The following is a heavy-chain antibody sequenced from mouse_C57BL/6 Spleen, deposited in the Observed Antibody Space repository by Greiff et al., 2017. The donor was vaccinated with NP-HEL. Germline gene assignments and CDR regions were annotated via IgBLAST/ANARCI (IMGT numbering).Heavy chain of an antibody. D-gene: IGHD1-1*01. V-gene: IGHV5-6*01. J-gene: IGHJ4*01. CDR3: AREDYDYAMDY. CDR2: ISSGGSYT. Sequence: EVQRVESGGDLVKPGGSLKLSCAASGFTFSSYGMSWVRQTPDKRLEWVATISSGGSYTYYPDSVKGRFTISRDNAKNTLYLQMSSLKTEDRAMYYCAREDYDYAMDYWGQGTSVTVSS. CDR1: GFTFSSYG.